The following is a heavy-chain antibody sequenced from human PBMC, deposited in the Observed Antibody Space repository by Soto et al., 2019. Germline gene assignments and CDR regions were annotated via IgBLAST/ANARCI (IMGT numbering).Heavy chain of an antibody. J-gene: IGHJ6*02. Sequence: QVQLVQSGAEVKKPGASVKVSCKASGYTFTSYGISWVRQAPGQGLEWMGWISAYNGNTNDAQKLQGRVTMTTDTSTSTAYMELMSLRSDDTAVYYCAREALLRLYYYYGMDVWGQGTTVTVSS. CDR2: ISAYNGNT. CDR1: GYTFTSYG. CDR3: AREALLRLYYYYGMDV. D-gene: IGHD1-26*01. V-gene: IGHV1-18*01.